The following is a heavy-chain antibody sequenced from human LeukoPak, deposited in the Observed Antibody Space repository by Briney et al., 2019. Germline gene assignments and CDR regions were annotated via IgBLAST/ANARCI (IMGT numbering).Heavy chain of an antibody. CDR1: GYTFTSYG. J-gene: IGHJ4*02. CDR3: ARDIGYCSGGSCYLIDY. V-gene: IGHV1-18*01. D-gene: IGHD2-15*01. CDR2: ISAYNGNT. Sequence: VASVKVSCKASGYTFTSYGISWVRQAPGQGLEWMGWISAYNGNTNYAQKLQGRVTMTTDTSTSTAYMELRSLRSEDTAVYYCARDIGYCSGGSCYLIDYWGQGTLVTVSS.